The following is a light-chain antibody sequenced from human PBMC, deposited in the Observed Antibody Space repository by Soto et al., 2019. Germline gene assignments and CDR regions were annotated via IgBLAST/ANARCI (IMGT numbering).Light chain of an antibody. Sequence: EIVLTQSPGTLSLSPGERATLSCRASQSVSSSYLAWYQQKPGQAPRLLTYGASRRATGIPDRFSGSGSGTDFTLTISSLEPEDFAVYYCQQYGSSPLTFGGGTKVEIK. V-gene: IGKV3-20*01. CDR3: QQYGSSPLT. CDR1: QSVSSSY. J-gene: IGKJ4*01. CDR2: GAS.